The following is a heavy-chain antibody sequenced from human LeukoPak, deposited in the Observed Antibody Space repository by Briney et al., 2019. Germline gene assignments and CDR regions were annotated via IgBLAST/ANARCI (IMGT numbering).Heavy chain of an antibody. CDR3: ARVVSSGWPPEDYFDY. CDR1: GGSISGYY. J-gene: IGHJ4*02. D-gene: IGHD6-19*01. Sequence: PSETLSLTCTVSGGSISGYYWSWIRQPPGKRLEWIAYIYNSVTTNYNPSLKSRVTISVDTSENQISLKLSSVTAADTAVYYCARVVSSGWPPEDYFDYWGQGTLVTVSS. V-gene: IGHV4-59*08. CDR2: IYNSVTT.